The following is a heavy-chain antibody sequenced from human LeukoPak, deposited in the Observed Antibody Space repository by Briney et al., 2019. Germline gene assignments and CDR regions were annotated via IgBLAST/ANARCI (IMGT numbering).Heavy chain of an antibody. CDR1: GFTFGDYA. D-gene: IGHD3-22*01. V-gene: IGHV3-49*04. Sequence: PGRSLRLSCTASGFTFGDYAMSWVRQAPGKGLEWVGFIRSKAYGGTTEYAASVKGRFTISRDDSKSIAYLQMNSLKTEDTAVYFCAKRGVVIRVILVGFHKEAYYFDSWGQGVLVTVSS. J-gene: IGHJ4*02. CDR2: IRSKAYGGTT. CDR3: AKRGVVIRVILVGFHKEAYYFDS.